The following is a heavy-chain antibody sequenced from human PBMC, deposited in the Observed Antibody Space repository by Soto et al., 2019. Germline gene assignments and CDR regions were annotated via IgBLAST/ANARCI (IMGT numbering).Heavy chain of an antibody. CDR2: ISSSSSTI. V-gene: IGHV3-48*02. CDR3: ARAGYSYGLGVY. CDR1: GFTFSSYS. Sequence: PGGSLRLACAASGFTFSSYSMNWVCQAPGKGLEWVSYISSSSSTIYYADSVKGRFTISRDNAKNSLYLQMNSLRDEDTAVYYCARAGYSYGLGVYWGQGTLVTVSS. D-gene: IGHD5-18*01. J-gene: IGHJ4*02.